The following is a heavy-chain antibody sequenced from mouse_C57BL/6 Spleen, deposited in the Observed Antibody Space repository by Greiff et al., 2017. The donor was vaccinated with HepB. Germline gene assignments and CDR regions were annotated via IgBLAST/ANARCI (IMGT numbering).Heavy chain of an antibody. J-gene: IGHJ4*01. V-gene: IGHV3-6*01. D-gene: IGHD1-1*01. CDR2: ISYDGSN. CDR1: GYSITSGYY. Sequence: ESGPGLVKPSQSLSLTCSVTGYSITSGYYWNWIRQFPGNKLEWMGYISYDGSNNYNPSLKNRISITRDTSKNQFFLKLNSVTTEDTATYYCAREGTTVVASLVSYAMDYWGQGTSVTVSS. CDR3: AREGTTVVASLVSYAMDY.